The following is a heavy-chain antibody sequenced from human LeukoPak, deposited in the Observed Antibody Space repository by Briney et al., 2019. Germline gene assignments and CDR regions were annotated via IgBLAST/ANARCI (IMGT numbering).Heavy chain of an antibody. CDR3: ARPLMYYYGSGSYVPTTFDY. D-gene: IGHD3-10*01. J-gene: IGHJ4*02. V-gene: IGHV3-7*01. CDR1: GFTFSSDW. CDR2: IKQDGSEK. Sequence: PGGSLRLSCAVSGFTFSSDWMIWVRQAPGKGLEWVANIKQDGSEKYYVDSVKGRFTISRDNAKNSLYLQMNSLRAEDTAVYYCARPLMYYYGSGSYVPTTFDYWGQGTLVTVSS.